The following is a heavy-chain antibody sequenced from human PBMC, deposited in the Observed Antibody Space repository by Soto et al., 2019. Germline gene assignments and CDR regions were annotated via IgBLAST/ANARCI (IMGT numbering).Heavy chain of an antibody. V-gene: IGHV1-18*01. D-gene: IGHD3-3*01. Sequence: QVQLVQSGAEVKRPGASVKVSCKASGYTFRNYGIPWVRQAPGQGLEWMAWISPYNGNTNYAQDLQGRVTMTTDTYTSTAYMELRSLTSEDTAMYYCARDLVSGSDFWRAYNGGYFDYWGQGTLVTVSS. CDR1: GYTFRNYG. J-gene: IGHJ4*02. CDR3: ARDLVSGSDFWRAYNGGYFDY. CDR2: ISPYNGNT.